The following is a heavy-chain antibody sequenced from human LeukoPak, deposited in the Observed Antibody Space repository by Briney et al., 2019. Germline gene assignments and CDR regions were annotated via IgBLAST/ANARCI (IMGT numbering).Heavy chain of an antibody. D-gene: IGHD3-3*02. CDR2: ISYDGSNK. CDR3: ARDRAFLSTGNYFDY. Sequence: GRSLRLSCAASGFTFSNYAMHWVRQAPGKGLEWVAVISYDGSNKYYADSVKGRFTISRDNSKNTLYLQMNSLRAEDTAVYYCARDRAFLSTGNYFDYWGQGTLVTVSS. J-gene: IGHJ4*02. V-gene: IGHV3-30-3*01. CDR1: GFTFSNYA.